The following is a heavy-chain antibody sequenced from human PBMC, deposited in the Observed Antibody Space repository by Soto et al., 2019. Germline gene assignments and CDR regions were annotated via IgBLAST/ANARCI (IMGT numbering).Heavy chain of an antibody. Sequence: EVQLLESGGGLVQPGGSLRLSCAASGFTFTNYAMSWVRQAPGKGLEWVPAMTGSGGSTYYADSVKGRFTISRDNSKNTLYLEMNSLRADDTAIYYCAKGSSSSRPYYFDYWGQGTLVTVSS. CDR1: GFTFTNYA. CDR2: MTGSGGST. J-gene: IGHJ4*02. V-gene: IGHV3-23*01. D-gene: IGHD6-6*01. CDR3: AKGSSSSRPYYFDY.